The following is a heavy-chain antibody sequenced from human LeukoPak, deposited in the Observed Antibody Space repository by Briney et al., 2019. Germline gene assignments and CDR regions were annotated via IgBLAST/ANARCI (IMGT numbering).Heavy chain of an antibody. CDR2: IYYTGRT. V-gene: IGHV4-59*01. CDR3: ARDIGSGPVDV. J-gene: IGHJ6*02. CDR1: GASISNYY. D-gene: IGHD3-10*01. Sequence: PSETLSLTCTVSGASISNYYWSWIRQPPGKGLEWIGYIYYTGRTNFNPSLKSRVTMSVDTPKNQLSLKLSSVTAADTAVYYCARDIGSGPVDVWGQGTTVTVSS.